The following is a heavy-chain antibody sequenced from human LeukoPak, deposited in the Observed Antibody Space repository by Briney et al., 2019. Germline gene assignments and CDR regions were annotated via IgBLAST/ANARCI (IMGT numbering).Heavy chain of an antibody. CDR1: GASISSYY. CDR3: ARRSLKGRYYYYYYMDV. J-gene: IGHJ6*03. V-gene: IGHV4-59*08. CDR2: IYYSGST. Sequence: PSETLSLTCTGSGASISSYYWSWIRQPPGKGLEWIAYIYYSGSTNYNPSLKSRVTISVDTSKNQFSLKLSSVTAADTAVYYCARRSLKGRYYYYYYMDVWGTGTTVTVSS.